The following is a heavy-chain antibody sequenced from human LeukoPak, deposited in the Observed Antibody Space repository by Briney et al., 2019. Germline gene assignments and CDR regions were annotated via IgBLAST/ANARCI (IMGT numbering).Heavy chain of an antibody. D-gene: IGHD2/OR15-2a*01. Sequence: NPSETLSLTCTVSGDSINVCSWNWIRQSPGKGLEWIAYMYYSGTTNYNPSLENRVAISLDLSRHQFSLRLNSVTAADTAVYFCATSEKNRFYIHAWGQGTTVIVSS. J-gene: IGHJ6*02. CDR2: MYYSGTT. CDR3: ATSEKNRFYIHA. CDR1: GDSINVCS. V-gene: IGHV4-59*01.